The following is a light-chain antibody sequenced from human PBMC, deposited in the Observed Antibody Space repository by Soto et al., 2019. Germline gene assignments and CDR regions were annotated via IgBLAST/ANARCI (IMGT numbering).Light chain of an antibody. J-gene: IGLJ2*01. Sequence: QTVVTQEPSFSVSPGGTVTLTFGLTSGSVSTSNYPSWHQQTPGQAPRTLIYSTTTRSSGVPDRFSGSILGNRAALTITGAQADDESDYYCVLYMGSGISVFGGGTQLTVL. CDR3: VLYMGSGISV. CDR1: SGSVSTSNY. V-gene: IGLV8-61*01. CDR2: STT.